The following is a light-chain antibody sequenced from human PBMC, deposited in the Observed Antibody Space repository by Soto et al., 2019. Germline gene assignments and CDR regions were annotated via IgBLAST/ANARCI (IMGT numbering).Light chain of an antibody. CDR3: GTWDSSLRVVV. J-gene: IGLJ2*01. CDR2: DNN. V-gene: IGLV1-51*01. Sequence: QSVLTQPPSVSAAPGQMVTISCSGSSSNIGNNYVSWYQHLPGTAPKLLIYDNNKRPSGIPDRCSGSKSGTSATLGITGLQSGDEADYYCGTWDSSLRVVVFGGGTKLTVL. CDR1: SSNIGNNY.